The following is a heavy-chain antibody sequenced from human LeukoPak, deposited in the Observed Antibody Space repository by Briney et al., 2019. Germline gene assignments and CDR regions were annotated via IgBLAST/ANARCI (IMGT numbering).Heavy chain of an antibody. Sequence: SETLSLTCTVSGGSISSYYWSWIRQPPGKGLEWIGYIYYSGSTNYNPSLKSRVTISVDTSKNQFSLKLSSVTAADTAVYYCARDKYVPAATHYYYYGMDVWGQGTTVTVSS. CDR2: IYYSGST. V-gene: IGHV4-59*01. CDR1: GGSISSYY. J-gene: IGHJ6*02. CDR3: ARDKYVPAATHYYYYGMDV. D-gene: IGHD2-2*01.